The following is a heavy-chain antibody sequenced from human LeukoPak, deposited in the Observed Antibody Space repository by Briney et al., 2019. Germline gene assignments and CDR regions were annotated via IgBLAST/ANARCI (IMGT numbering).Heavy chain of an antibody. V-gene: IGHV1-2*02. CDR1: GYTFTGYY. D-gene: IGHD2-2*02. CDR2: INPNSGGT. J-gene: IGHJ4*02. Sequence: ASVKVSCKASGYTFTGYYMHWVRQAPGQGLEWMGWINPNSGGTNYAQKFQGRVTMTRDTSISTAYMELSRLRSDDTAVYYCAAAIVVVPAAIGYWGQGTLVTVSS. CDR3: AAAIVVVPAAIGY.